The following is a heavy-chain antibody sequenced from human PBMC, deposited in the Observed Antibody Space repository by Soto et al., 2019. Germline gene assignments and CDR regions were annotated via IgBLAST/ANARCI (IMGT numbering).Heavy chain of an antibody. V-gene: IGHV4-61*01. Sequence: QLQLQESGPGLVKPSETLSLTCTVSGGSVSSESHYWSWIRQTPGKGLEWIGYIYYTGSTNYNPSLKGRVTMSVDTSRDQVSLRLRSVTRADTAVYSCARDQYDFRSGSYYYAMEVWGQGTKVTVSS. J-gene: IGHJ6*02. D-gene: IGHD3-3*01. CDR2: IYYTGST. CDR1: GGSVSSESHY. CDR3: ARDQYDFRSGSYYYAMEV.